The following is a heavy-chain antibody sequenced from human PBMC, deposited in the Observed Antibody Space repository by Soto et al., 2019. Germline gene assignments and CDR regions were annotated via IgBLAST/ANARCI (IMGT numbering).Heavy chain of an antibody. Sequence: QVQLQESGPGLVKPSETLSLTCTVSGGSISSYYWTWVRQSPGKGLEWIGYVYYTGSTNYNPSLKGRVTISIATSKNQFSLKLSSVTAADTAVYYCARQRYDIVTGYYNYGMDVWGQGATVTVSS. CDR3: ARQRYDIVTGYYNYGMDV. CDR2: VYYTGST. J-gene: IGHJ6*02. D-gene: IGHD3-9*01. V-gene: IGHV4-59*08. CDR1: GGSISSYY.